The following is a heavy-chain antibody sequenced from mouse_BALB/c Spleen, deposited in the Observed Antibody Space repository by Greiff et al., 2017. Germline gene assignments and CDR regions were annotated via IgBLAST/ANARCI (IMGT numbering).Heavy chain of an antibody. Sequence: QVQLQQSGAELMKPGASVKISCEATGYTFSSYWIEWVKQRPGHGLEWIGEILPGSGSTNYNEKFKGKATFTADTSSNTAYMQLSSLTSEDSAVYYCASLYYGSYFDYWGQGTTLTVSS. J-gene: IGHJ2*01. CDR1: GYTFSSYW. D-gene: IGHD2-1*01. V-gene: IGHV1-9*01. CDR3: ASLYYGSYFDY. CDR2: ILPGSGST.